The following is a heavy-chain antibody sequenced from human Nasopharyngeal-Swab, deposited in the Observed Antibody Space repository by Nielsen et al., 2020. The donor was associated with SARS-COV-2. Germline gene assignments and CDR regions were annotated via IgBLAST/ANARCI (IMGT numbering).Heavy chain of an antibody. CDR2: IYTGGST. V-gene: IGHV3-66*02. Sequence: GESLKISCAASGFTVSSNYMNWVRQAPGKGLEWVSVIYTGGSTYYADSVKGRFTISRDNSRNTLYLQMNSLRAEDTAVYYCARAGGGYSYADYWGQGTLVTVSS. D-gene: IGHD5-18*01. CDR3: ARAGGGYSYADY. CDR1: GFTVSSNY. J-gene: IGHJ4*02.